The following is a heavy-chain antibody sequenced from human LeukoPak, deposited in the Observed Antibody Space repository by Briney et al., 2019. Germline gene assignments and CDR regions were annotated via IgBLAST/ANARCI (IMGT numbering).Heavy chain of an antibody. D-gene: IGHD3-10*01. CDR2: IYYTGST. CDR3: AREASGSGSYYLDY. V-gene: IGHV4-59*01. CDR1: GGSISSYY. Sequence: SETLSLTCTVSGGSISSYYWSWIRQPPGKGLEWIGYIYYTGSTNYNPSLKSRVTISVDTSKNQFSLKLNSVTAADTAVYYCAREASGSGSYYLDYWGQGTLVPVSS. J-gene: IGHJ4*02.